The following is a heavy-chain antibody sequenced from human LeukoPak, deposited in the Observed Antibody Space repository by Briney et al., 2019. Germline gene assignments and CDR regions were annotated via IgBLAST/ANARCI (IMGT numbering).Heavy chain of an antibody. CDR2: IYYSGST. CDR1: GGSVSDYY. Sequence: SETLSLTCTVSGGSVSDYYWGWIRQPPGKGLEWIGSIYYSGSTYYNPSLKSRVTISVDTSKNQFSLKLSSVTAADTAVYYCARPNYDILTGYYHPIDYWGQGTLVTVSS. J-gene: IGHJ4*02. CDR3: ARPNYDILTGYYHPIDY. V-gene: IGHV4-39*01. D-gene: IGHD3-9*01.